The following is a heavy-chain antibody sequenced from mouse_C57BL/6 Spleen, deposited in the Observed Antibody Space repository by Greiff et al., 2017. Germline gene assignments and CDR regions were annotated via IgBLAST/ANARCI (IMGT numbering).Heavy chain of an antibody. CDR1: GYAFTNYL. J-gene: IGHJ4*01. V-gene: IGHV1-54*01. Sequence: QVQLQQSGAELVRPGTSVKVSCKASGYAFTNYLIEWVKQRPGQGLEWIGVINPGSGGTNYNEKFKGKATLTADTSSSTAYLQLSSLTSEDSAVYFCASFHYYYGSRNAMDYWGQGTSVTVSS. CDR3: ASFHYYYGSRNAMDY. D-gene: IGHD1-1*01. CDR2: INPGSGGT.